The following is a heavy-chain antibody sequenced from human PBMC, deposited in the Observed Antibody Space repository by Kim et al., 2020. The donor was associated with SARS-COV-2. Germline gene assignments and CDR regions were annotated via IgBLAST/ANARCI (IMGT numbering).Heavy chain of an antibody. V-gene: IGHV3-64D*09. CDR2: ISSNGGST. CDR1: GFTFSRDA. CDR3: VKDGGTGSGVRYFDY. D-gene: IGHD3-10*01. J-gene: IGHJ4*01. Sequence: GGSLRLSCSASGFTFSRDAMHWGRQAPGKGLEHGSAISSNGGSTYYADSVKGRCTISRDNSKNTMFLQMSSLRAEDTAVYYCVKDGGTGSGVRYFDYWG.